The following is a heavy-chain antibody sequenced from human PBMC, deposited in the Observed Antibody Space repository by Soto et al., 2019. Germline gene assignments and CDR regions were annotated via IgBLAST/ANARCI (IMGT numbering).Heavy chain of an antibody. CDR3: ARAHAPTLPFDS. CDR1: GGSPSYYY. D-gene: IGHD2-15*01. CDR2: IDNSGRT. J-gene: IGHJ4*01. V-gene: IGHV4-59*01. Sequence: SETLSLTCTISGGSPSYYYWTWIRQPPGKGLEWIGNIDNSGRTTYNPSLKSRVTISVDTYKNQFYLSLDSVTATDTAVYFCARAHAPTLPFDSWGQGTLVTVSS.